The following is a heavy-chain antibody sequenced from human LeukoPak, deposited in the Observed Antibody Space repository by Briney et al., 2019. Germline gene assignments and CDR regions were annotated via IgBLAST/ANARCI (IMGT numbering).Heavy chain of an antibody. D-gene: IGHD3-10*01. Sequence: SETLSLTCAVYGGSFSGYYWSWIRQPPGKGLEWIGEINHSGSTNYNPSLKSRVTMSVDTSKNQFSLKLSSVTAADTAVYYCARVRSRGFAFDIWGQGTMVTVSS. CDR2: INHSGST. V-gene: IGHV4-34*01. J-gene: IGHJ3*02. CDR1: GGSFSGYY. CDR3: ARVRSRGFAFDI.